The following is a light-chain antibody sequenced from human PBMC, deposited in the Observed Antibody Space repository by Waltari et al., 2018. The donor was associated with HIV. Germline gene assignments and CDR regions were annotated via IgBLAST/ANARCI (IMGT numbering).Light chain of an antibody. CDR1: RHRGFL. CDR2: GAN. Sequence: SSELTQDPVLSVALGQIFKITCQGDRHRGFLANWYQQRPGHAPVLVVYGANRRPSRIPDRFSASNSGSTSSLIISDSQAVDEADYYCQSRDTNNDHYVFGGGTRVIVL. CDR3: QSRDTNNDHYV. V-gene: IGLV3-19*01. J-gene: IGLJ1*01.